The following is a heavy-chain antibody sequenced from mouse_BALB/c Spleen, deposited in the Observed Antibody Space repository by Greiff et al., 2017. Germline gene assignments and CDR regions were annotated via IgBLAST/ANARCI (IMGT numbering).Heavy chain of an antibody. D-gene: IGHD2-4*01. V-gene: IGHV1-9*01. CDR3: ASGGVYYDYGGAY. J-gene: IGHJ3*01. CDR2: ILPGSGST. CDR1: GYTFSSYW. Sequence: QVQLQQSGAELMKPGASVKISCKATGYTFSSYWIEWVKQRPGHGLEWIGEILPGSGSTNYNEKFKGKATFTADTSSNTAYMQLSSLTSEDSAVYYCASGGVYYDYGGAYWGQGTLVTVSA.